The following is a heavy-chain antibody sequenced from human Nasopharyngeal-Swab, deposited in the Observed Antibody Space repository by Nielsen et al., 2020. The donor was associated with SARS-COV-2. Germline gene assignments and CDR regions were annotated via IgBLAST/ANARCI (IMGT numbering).Heavy chain of an antibody. CDR2: IYWDDDQ. V-gene: IGHV2-5*02. J-gene: IGHJ6*03. CDR3: AHITRGFERDTIFGVPLASLSYYYMDV. Sequence: SGPTLVKPTQTLTLTCSFSGFSLTTSGVGVAWIRQPPGKALEWLALIYWDDDQRYNPSLKTRLTITKDTSKDQVVLTLTNMGPVDSGTYYCAHITRGFERDTIFGVPLASLSYYYMDVWGKGTTVTVS. CDR1: GFSLTTSGVG. D-gene: IGHD3-3*01.